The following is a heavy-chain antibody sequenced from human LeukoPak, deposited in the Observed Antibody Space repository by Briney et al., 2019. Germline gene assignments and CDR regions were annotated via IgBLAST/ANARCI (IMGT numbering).Heavy chain of an antibody. Sequence: SETLSLTCTVSDGSISSYYWSWIRQPPGKGLEWIGYIYYSGSTNYNPSLKSRVTISVDTSKNQFSLKLSSVTAADTAVYYCASTRGYSYGRHDYFDYWGQGTLVTVSS. CDR1: DGSISSYY. J-gene: IGHJ4*02. D-gene: IGHD5-18*01. V-gene: IGHV4-59*12. CDR2: IYYSGST. CDR3: ASTRGYSYGRHDYFDY.